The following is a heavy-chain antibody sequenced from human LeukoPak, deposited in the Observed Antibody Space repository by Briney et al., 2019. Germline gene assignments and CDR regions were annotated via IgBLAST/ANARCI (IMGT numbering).Heavy chain of an antibody. CDR1: GYKFTNYG. V-gene: IGHV1-18*01. J-gene: IGHJ4*02. CDR3: ARSYFYESSGYPDY. D-gene: IGHD3-22*01. Sequence: ASVKVSCKTSGYKFTNYGVTWVRQAPGQGLEWMGWISAYNGNTHSTQKFQGRATMTTDTATTTAYMELKSLASDDTAVYYCARSYFYESSGYPDYWGQGTLVTVSS. CDR2: ISAYNGNT.